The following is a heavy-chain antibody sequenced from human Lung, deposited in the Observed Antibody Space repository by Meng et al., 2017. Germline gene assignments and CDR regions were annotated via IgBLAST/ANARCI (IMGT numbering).Heavy chain of an antibody. CDR3: VRGGQDQAYYDFWSGPFDP. Sequence: VHVQGAGPGRGKPSGTMSLTCAFFGGSISSRNGWSWVRQSPGKGLEWIGEIYHSGRTNYNPSLESRVTISLDKSQNHFSLKVKSVTAADTAVYYCVRGGQDQAYYDFWSGPFDPWGQGTLVTVSS. CDR2: IYHSGRT. CDR1: GGSISSRNG. J-gene: IGHJ5*02. D-gene: IGHD3-3*01. V-gene: IGHV4-4*02.